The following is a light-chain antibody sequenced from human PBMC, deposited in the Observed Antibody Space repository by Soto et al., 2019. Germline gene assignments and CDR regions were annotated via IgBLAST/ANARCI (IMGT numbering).Light chain of an antibody. CDR2: GAS. Sequence: DIVLTQSPGTLSLSPGERATLSCRASQIISSTYLGWYQQKPGQAPRLLIYGASSRATGIPDRFSGSGSGTDFTLKISRVEAEDVGVYYCMQRKEFPVTFGGGTKVEIK. V-gene: IGKV3-20*01. CDR1: QIISSTY. J-gene: IGKJ4*01. CDR3: MQRKEFPVT.